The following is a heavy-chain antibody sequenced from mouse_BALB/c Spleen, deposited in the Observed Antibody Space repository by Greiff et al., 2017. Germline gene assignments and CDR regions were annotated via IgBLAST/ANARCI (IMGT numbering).Heavy chain of an antibody. D-gene: IGHD1-1*01. Sequence: QVQLQQSGAELVRPGSSVKISCKASGYAFSSYWMNWVKQRPGQGLEWIGQIYPGDGDTNYNGKFKGKATLTADKSSSTAYMQLSSLTSEDSAVYFCARGGSSPAWFAYWGQGTLVTVSA. CDR1: GYAFSSYW. CDR3: ARGGSSPAWFAY. J-gene: IGHJ3*01. CDR2: IYPGDGDT. V-gene: IGHV1-80*01.